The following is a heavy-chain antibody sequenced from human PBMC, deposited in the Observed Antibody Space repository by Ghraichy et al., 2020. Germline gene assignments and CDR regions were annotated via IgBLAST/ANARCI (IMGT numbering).Heavy chain of an antibody. J-gene: IGHJ4*02. D-gene: IGHD2-21*02. CDR2: INPTGSA. CDR1: GGSISSGGYS. CDR3: ARTGGYLPSYVDY. Sequence: SETLSLTCGVSGGSISSGGYSWNWIRQPPGKGLEWIGFINPTGSAYYNAPLKSRVTISIERSKNQFSLNLSSVTAADTAVYYCARTGGYLPSYVDYWGRGTLVTVTS. V-gene: IGHV4-30-2*01.